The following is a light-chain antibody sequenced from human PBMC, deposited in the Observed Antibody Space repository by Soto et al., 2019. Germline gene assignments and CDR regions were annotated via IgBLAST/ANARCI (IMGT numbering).Light chain of an antibody. CDR2: DAS. CDR1: QSISSW. V-gene: IGKV1-5*01. Sequence: DIQMTQSPSTLSGSVGDRVTITCRASQSISSWLAWYQQKPGKAPKLLIYDASSLESGVPSRFSGSGSGTEFTLTIISLQPDDFATYYCQQYNSYSKTFGQGTKVEIK. CDR3: QQYNSYSKT. J-gene: IGKJ1*01.